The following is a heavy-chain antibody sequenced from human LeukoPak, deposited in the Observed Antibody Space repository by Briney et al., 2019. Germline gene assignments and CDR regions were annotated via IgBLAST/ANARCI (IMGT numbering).Heavy chain of an antibody. D-gene: IGHD6-19*01. J-gene: IGHJ5*02. CDR2: IYYSGST. V-gene: IGHV4-59*01. CDR1: GVSISSYY. CDR3: ASLVSVAGKNWFDP. Sequence: PSETLSLTCTVSGVSISSYYWSWIRQPPGKGLEWIGYIYYSGSTNYNPSLKSRVTISVDTSKNQFSLKLSSVTAADTAVYYCASLVSVAGKNWFDPWGQGTLVTVSS.